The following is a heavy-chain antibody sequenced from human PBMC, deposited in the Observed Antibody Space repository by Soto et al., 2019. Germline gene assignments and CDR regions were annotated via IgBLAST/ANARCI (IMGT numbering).Heavy chain of an antibody. CDR3: AREGLTGTIGLYYYYGMDV. CDR2: IYYSGST. J-gene: IGHJ6*02. V-gene: IGHV4-59*01. Sequence: SDTLSLTCTVSGGSISSYYWSWIRQPPGKGLVWIGYIYYSGSTNYNPSLKSRVTISVDTSKNQFSLKLSSVTAADTAVYYCAREGLTGTIGLYYYYGMDVWGQGTTVTVS. CDR1: GGSISSYY. D-gene: IGHD1-7*01.